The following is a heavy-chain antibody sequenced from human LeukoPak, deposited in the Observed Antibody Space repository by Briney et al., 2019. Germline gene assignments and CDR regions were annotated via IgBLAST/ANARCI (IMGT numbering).Heavy chain of an antibody. D-gene: IGHD4-17*01. V-gene: IGHV4-30-4*08. J-gene: IGHJ4*02. Sequence: PSETLSLTCTVSGGSISSGDYYWSWIRQPPGKGLEWIGYIYYSGSTYYNPSRKSRVTISVDTSKNQFSLKLSSVTAADTAVYYCARGATVTTSYDYWGQGTLVTVSS. CDR3: ARGATVTTSYDY. CDR2: IYYSGST. CDR1: GGSISSGDYY.